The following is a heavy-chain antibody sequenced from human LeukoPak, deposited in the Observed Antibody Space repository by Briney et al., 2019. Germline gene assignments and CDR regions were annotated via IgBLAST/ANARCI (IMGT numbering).Heavy chain of an antibody. J-gene: IGHJ4*02. CDR2: IYYSGST. CDR1: GCSISSGGYY. Sequence: SETLSLTCTVSGCSISSGGYYWSWIRQHPGKGLEWIGYIYYSGSTYYNPSLKSRVTISVDTSKNQFSLKLSSVTAADTAVYYCARAIGSLAGFDYWGQGTLVTVSS. CDR3: ARAIGSLAGFDY. D-gene: IGHD1-14*01. V-gene: IGHV4-31*03.